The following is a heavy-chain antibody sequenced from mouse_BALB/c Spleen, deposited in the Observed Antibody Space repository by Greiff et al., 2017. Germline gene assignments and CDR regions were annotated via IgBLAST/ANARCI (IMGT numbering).Heavy chain of an antibody. D-gene: IGHD2-2*01. CDR3: ARGIYYGYDGFAY. Sequence: EVQRVESGGGLVKPGGSLKLSCAASGFTFSDYYMYWVRQTPEKRLEWVATISDGGSYTYYPDSVKGRFTISRDNAKNNLYLQMSSLKSEDTAMYYCARGIYYGYDGFAYWGQGTLVTVSA. CDR2: ISDGGSYT. V-gene: IGHV5-4*02. CDR1: GFTFSDYY. J-gene: IGHJ3*01.